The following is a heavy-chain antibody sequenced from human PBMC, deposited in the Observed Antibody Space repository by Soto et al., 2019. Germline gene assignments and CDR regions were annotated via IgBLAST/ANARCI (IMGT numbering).Heavy chain of an antibody. CDR1: GFSLSTSGVG. J-gene: IGHJ4*02. V-gene: IGHV2-5*02. CDR3: AHRGGYYQQRYYFDY. D-gene: IGHD3-22*01. CDR2: IYWDDDK. Sequence: QITLKESGPTLVKPTQTLTLTCTFSGFSLSTSGVGVGWIRQPPGKALEWLALIYWDDDKRYSPSLKSRLTITKDTSKNQVVLTMTNMDPVDTATYYCAHRGGYYQQRYYFDYWGQGTLVTVSS.